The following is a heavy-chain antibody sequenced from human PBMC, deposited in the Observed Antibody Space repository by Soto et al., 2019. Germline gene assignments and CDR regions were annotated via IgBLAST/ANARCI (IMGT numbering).Heavy chain of an antibody. Sequence: QLQLQESGPGLVKPSETLSLTCTVSGGSISSSSYYWGWIRQPPGKGLEWIGSIYYSGSTYYNPSLKSRVTISVDTSKNQFSLKLSSVTAADTAVYYCAAGPAAAGTGPLRYWGQGTLVTVSS. V-gene: IGHV4-39*01. CDR2: IYYSGST. D-gene: IGHD6-13*01. CDR3: AAGPAAAGTGPLRY. CDR1: GGSISSSSYY. J-gene: IGHJ4*02.